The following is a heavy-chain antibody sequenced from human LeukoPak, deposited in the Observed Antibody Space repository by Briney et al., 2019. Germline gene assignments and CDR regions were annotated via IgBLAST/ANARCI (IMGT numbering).Heavy chain of an antibody. CDR3: ARSGGIDWLNTFRW. Sequence: ASVKVSCKASGGTFSSYAISWVRQAPGQGLEWMGGILPIFGTANYAQKFQGRVTITADESTSTAYMELSSLRSEDTAVYYCARSGGIDWLNTFRWWGQGTLVTVSS. J-gene: IGHJ4*02. D-gene: IGHD3-9*01. V-gene: IGHV1-69*01. CDR1: GGTFSSYA. CDR2: ILPIFGTA.